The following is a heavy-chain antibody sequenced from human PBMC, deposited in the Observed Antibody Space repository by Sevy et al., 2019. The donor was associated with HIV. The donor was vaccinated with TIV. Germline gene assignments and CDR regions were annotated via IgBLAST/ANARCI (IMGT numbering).Heavy chain of an antibody. J-gene: IGHJ4*02. D-gene: IGHD5-18*01. CDR3: ARVGYSYGSHRFIDY. Sequence: GGSLRLSCAASGFTCSSYSMNWVRQAPGKGLEWVSYISSSSSTIYYADSVKGRFTISRDNGKNSLYLQMNSLRAEDTAVYYCARVGYSYGSHRFIDYWGQGTLVTVSS. V-gene: IGHV3-48*01. CDR1: GFTCSSYS. CDR2: ISSSSSTI.